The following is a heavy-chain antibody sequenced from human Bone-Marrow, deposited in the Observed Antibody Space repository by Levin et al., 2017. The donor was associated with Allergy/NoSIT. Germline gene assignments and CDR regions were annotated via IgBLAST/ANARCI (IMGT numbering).Heavy chain of an antibody. CDR3: ARMKWLTLTGAYYYYGMDV. J-gene: IGHJ6*02. V-gene: IGHV2-26*01. D-gene: IGHD6-19*01. CDR2: IFSNDEK. Sequence: SGPTLVKPTETLTLTCTVSGFSLSNARMGVSWIRQPPGKALEWLAHIFSNDEKSYSTSLKSRLTISKDTSKSQVVLTMTNMDPVDTATYYCARMKWLTLTGAYYYYGMDVWGQGTTVTVSS. CDR1: GFSLSNARMG.